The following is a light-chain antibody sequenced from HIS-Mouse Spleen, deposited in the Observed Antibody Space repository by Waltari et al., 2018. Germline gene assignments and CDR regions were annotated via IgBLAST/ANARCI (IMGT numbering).Light chain of an antibody. V-gene: IGKV4-1*01. CDR1: QRVLYSSNNKNY. Sequence: DIVMTQSPDSLALSLGERATITCKSSQRVLYSSNNKNYLAWYQQKPGKPPKLLIYWASSRESGVPDRFSGSGSGTDFTLTISSLQAEDVAVYYCQQYYSTPPAFGPGTKVDIK. J-gene: IGKJ3*01. CDR3: QQYYSTPPA. CDR2: WAS.